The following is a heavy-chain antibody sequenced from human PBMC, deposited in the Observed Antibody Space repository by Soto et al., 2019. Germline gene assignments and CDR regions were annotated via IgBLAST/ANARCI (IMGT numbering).Heavy chain of an antibody. D-gene: IGHD2-15*01. J-gene: IGHJ4*02. CDR1: GGSIYRSGDD. CDR2: IDYNGVT. V-gene: IGHV4-39*01. Sequence: KASETLSLSCTVSGGSIYRSGDDWGWIRQPPGRGLEWIGNIDYNGVTYSNPSLKSRVTISRDTSKNQFSLKLTSVTAADTALYYCGKVLVGATGHTDSDSWGPGTLVTVSS. CDR3: GKVLVGATGHTDSDS.